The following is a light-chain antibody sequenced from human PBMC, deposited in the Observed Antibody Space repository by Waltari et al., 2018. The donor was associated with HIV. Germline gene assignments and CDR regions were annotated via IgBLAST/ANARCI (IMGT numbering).Light chain of an antibody. CDR2: QDR. Sequence: SFELTQPPSLPVSPGQTVNISCSGDKLGDKYVCWYQQKSGQSPVLVMFQDRKRPSGIPERFSGSNSGNTATLTISGTQPIDEGDYYCQTWDSTTGVFGTGTRLTVL. V-gene: IGLV3-1*01. CDR3: QTWDSTTGV. J-gene: IGLJ1*01. CDR1: KLGDKY.